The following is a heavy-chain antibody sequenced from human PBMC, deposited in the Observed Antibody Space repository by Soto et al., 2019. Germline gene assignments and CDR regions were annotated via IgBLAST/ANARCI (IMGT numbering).Heavy chain of an antibody. Sequence: GGSLPLSCAASGFPFIAFYMTWIRQTPGKGLEWVSYISSNGDSTNYADSVRGRFTISRDNAKNSLYLQMSSLRAEDTGVYYCARDDCSNGSCYHYYYYMDVWGRGT. CDR1: GFPFIAFY. D-gene: IGHD2-15*01. V-gene: IGHV3-11*01. J-gene: IGHJ6*03. CDR2: ISSNGDST. CDR3: ARDDCSNGSCYHYYYYMDV.